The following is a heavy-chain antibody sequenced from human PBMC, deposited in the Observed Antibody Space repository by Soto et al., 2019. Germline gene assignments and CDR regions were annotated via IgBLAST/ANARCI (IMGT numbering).Heavy chain of an antibody. CDR3: ARGRRDRTTASYYYYYMDV. CDR2: INHSGST. CDR1: GGSFSGYY. D-gene: IGHD1-7*01. J-gene: IGHJ6*03. V-gene: IGHV4-34*01. Sequence: SETLSLTCAVYGGSFSGYYWSWIRQPPGKGLEWIGEINHSGSTNYNPSLKSRVTISVDTSKNQFPLKLSSVTAADTAVYYCARGRRDRTTASYYYYYMDVWGKGTMVTVS.